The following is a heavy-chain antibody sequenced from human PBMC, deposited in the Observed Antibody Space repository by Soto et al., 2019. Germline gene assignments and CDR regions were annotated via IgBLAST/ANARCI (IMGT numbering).Heavy chain of an antibody. CDR1: GFTFTSSA. Sequence: ASVKVSCKASGFTFTSSAVQWVRQARGQRLEWIGWIVVGSGNTNYAQKFQERVTITRDMSTSTAYMELSSLRSEDTAVYYCAAAVEDSSGYKIWGQGTLVTVSS. J-gene: IGHJ1*01. V-gene: IGHV1-58*01. D-gene: IGHD3-22*01. CDR2: IVVGSGNT. CDR3: AAAVEDSSGYKI.